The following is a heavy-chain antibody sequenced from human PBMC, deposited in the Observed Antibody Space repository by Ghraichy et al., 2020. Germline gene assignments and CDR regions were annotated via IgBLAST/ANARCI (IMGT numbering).Heavy chain of an antibody. J-gene: IGHJ6*02. CDR3: ASDGYSSSWYELPIYYYYGMDV. CDR1: GGSISSSSYY. V-gene: IGHV4-39*01. CDR2: IYYSGST. Sequence: SETLSLTCTVSGGSISSSSYYWGWIRQPPGKGLEWIGSIYYSGSTYYNPSLKSRVTISVDTSKNQFSLKLSSVTAADTAVYYCASDGYSSSWYELPIYYYYGMDVWGQGTTVTVSS. D-gene: IGHD6-13*01.